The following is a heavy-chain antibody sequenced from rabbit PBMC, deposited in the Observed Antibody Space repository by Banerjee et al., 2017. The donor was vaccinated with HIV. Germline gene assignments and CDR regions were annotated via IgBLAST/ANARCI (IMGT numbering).Heavy chain of an antibody. CDR3: ARYFGSSYAGYDL. Sequence: QLKESGGGLVQPGGSLKLSCKASGFDFSSCYMTWVRQAPGKGLEWIGYIDHVFGRTYYASWVNGRFTISSHNAQNTLYLQLNSLTAADTATYFCARYFGSSYAGYDLWGPGTLVTVS. V-gene: IGHV1S7*01. J-gene: IGHJ6*01. CDR1: GFDFSSCY. CDR2: IDHVFGRT. D-gene: IGHD7-1*01.